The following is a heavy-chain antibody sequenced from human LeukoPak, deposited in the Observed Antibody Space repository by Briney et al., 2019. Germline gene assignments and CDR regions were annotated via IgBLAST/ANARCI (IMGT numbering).Heavy chain of an antibody. CDR1: GGSISTYS. D-gene: IGHD4-17*01. CDR2: IYYDGST. Sequence: PSETLSLTCTVSGGSISTYSWTRIRQPPGKGLEWIGYIYYDGSTNSNPSLKSRVTISVDTSRNQFSLKLSSVTAADTAVYYCARGDYAYFFDYWGQGTLVTVSS. CDR3: ARGDYAYFFDY. V-gene: IGHV4-59*01. J-gene: IGHJ4*02.